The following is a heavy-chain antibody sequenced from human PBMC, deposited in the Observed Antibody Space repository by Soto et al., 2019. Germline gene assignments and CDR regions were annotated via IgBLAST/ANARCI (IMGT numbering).Heavy chain of an antibody. V-gene: IGHV4-30-4*01. CDR1: GGSISSGDYY. CDR3: ARGAPSSGWPHFDY. Sequence: QVQLQESGPGLVKPSQTLSLTCTVSGGSISSGDYYWSWIRQPPGKGLEWIGYIYYSGSTYYNPALNSRVTISVDTSKTQFALKLRSVTAADTAVYYCARGAPSSGWPHFDYWGQGTLVTVYS. CDR2: IYYSGST. J-gene: IGHJ4*02. D-gene: IGHD6-19*01.